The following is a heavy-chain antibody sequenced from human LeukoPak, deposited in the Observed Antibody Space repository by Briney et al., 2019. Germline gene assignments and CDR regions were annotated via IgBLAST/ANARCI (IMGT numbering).Heavy chain of an antibody. Sequence: GASVKVSCKASGYTFTSYGISWVRQAPGQGLEWMGWISAYNGNTNYAQKLQGRVTMTRDTSTSTVYMELSSLRSEDTAVYYCARDRAYYYGSGSYYYAFDIWGQGTMVTVSS. CDR2: ISAYNGNT. J-gene: IGHJ3*02. V-gene: IGHV1-18*01. CDR1: GYTFTSYG. D-gene: IGHD3-10*01. CDR3: ARDRAYYYGSGSYYYAFDI.